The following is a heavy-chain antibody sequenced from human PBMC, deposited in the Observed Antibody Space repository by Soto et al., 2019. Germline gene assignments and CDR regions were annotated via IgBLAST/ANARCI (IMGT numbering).Heavy chain of an antibody. CDR2: INSDGSST. D-gene: IGHD3-16*01. CDR3: ARALPGVGGYHYYGMDV. Sequence: GGSLRLSCAASGFTFSSYWMHWVRQAPGKGLVWVSRINSDGSSTSYADSVKGRFTISRDNAKNTLYLQMNSLRAEDTAVYYCARALPGVGGYHYYGMDVWGQGTTVTVSS. J-gene: IGHJ6*02. V-gene: IGHV3-74*01. CDR1: GFTFSSYW.